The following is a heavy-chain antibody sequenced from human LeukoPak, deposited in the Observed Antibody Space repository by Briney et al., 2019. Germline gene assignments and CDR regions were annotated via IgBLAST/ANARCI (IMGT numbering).Heavy chain of an antibody. V-gene: IGHV4-34*01. D-gene: IGHD4-17*01. Sequence: SEPLSLTCAVYGGSFSGYYWSWIRQPPGKGLEWIGEINHSGSTNYNPSLKSRVTISVDTSKNQFSLKLSSVTAADTAVYYCARARTTVTTDYWGQGTLVTVSS. J-gene: IGHJ4*02. CDR2: INHSGST. CDR3: ARARTTVTTDY. CDR1: GGSFSGYY.